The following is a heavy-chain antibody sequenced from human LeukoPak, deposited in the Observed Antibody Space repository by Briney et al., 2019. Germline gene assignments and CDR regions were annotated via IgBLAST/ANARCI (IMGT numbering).Heavy chain of an antibody. CDR3: AREVDYGMDV. Sequence: GGSLRLSCAASGFIFSNYAMTWVRQAPGKGLEWVSVISGSGDTTYYGDSVKGRFTISRDNSENTLFLQMNSLRDEDTAVYYCAREVDYGMDVRGKGTTVIVSS. D-gene: IGHD1-26*01. J-gene: IGHJ6*04. V-gene: IGHV3-23*01. CDR1: GFIFSNYA. CDR2: ISGSGDTT.